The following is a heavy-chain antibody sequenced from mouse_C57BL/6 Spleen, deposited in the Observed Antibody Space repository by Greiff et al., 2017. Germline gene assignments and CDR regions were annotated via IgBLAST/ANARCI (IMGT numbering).Heavy chain of an antibody. J-gene: IGHJ1*03. V-gene: IGHV1-72*01. Sequence: QVQLQQPGAELVKPGASVKLSCKASGYTFTSYWMHWVKQRPGRGLAWIGRIDPNSGGTKYNEKFKSKATLTVDKPSSTAYMQLSSLTSEDSAVYYCARFITTVVATPYWYFDVWGTGTTVTVSS. D-gene: IGHD1-1*01. CDR3: ARFITTVVATPYWYFDV. CDR1: GYTFTSYW. CDR2: IDPNSGGT.